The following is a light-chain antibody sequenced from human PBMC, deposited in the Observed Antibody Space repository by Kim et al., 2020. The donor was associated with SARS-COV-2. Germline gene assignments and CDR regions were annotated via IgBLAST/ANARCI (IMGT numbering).Light chain of an antibody. J-gene: IGKJ5*01. Sequence: SPGERATLSCGASQSISNNYLAWYQQKPGLAPRLLIYDASTSATGTPDRFSGSGSGTDFTLTIRRLEPEDFAVYYCQQYGRSSITFGQGTRLEIK. CDR3: QQYGRSSIT. CDR2: DAS. V-gene: IGKV3D-20*01. CDR1: QSISNNY.